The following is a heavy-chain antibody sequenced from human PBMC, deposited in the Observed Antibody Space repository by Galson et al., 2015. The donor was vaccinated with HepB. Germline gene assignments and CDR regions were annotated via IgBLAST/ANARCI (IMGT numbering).Heavy chain of an antibody. D-gene: IGHD3-10*01. CDR1: GGTFSSYA. V-gene: IGHV1-69*04. J-gene: IGHJ4*02. Sequence: SVKVSCKASGGTFSSYAISWVRQAPGQGLEWMGRIIPILGIANYAQKFQGRVTITADKSTSTAYMELSSLRSEDTAVYYCARLTMVRGVGDDYWGQGALITVSS. CDR3: ARLTMVRGVGDDY. CDR2: IIPILGIA.